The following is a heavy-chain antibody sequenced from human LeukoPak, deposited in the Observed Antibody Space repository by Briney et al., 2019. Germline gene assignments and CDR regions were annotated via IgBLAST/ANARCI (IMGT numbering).Heavy chain of an antibody. D-gene: IGHD3/OR15-3a*01. CDR2: IRYDGSNK. Sequence: GGSLRLSCAASGFTFSSYGMHWVRQAPGKGLEWVAFIRYDGSNKYYADSVKGRFTISRDNAKNSLYLQMNSLRAEDTAVYYCARAHFSTGSGNYFDYWGQGTLVTVSS. CDR1: GFTFSSYG. CDR3: ARAHFSTGSGNYFDY. J-gene: IGHJ4*02. V-gene: IGHV3-30*02.